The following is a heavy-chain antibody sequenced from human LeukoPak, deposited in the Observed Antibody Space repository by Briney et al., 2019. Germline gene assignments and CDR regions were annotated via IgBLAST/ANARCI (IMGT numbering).Heavy chain of an antibody. Sequence: PSETLSLTCTVSGGSISSYYWSWIRQPAGKGLEWIGSIYYSGSTYHNPSLKSRVTISVDTSKNQFSLRLSSVTAADTAVYYCARLPKVTFFDYWGQGTLVTVSS. CDR3: ARLPKVTFFDY. D-gene: IGHD4-17*01. V-gene: IGHV4-59*05. CDR2: IYYSGST. J-gene: IGHJ4*02. CDR1: GGSISSYY.